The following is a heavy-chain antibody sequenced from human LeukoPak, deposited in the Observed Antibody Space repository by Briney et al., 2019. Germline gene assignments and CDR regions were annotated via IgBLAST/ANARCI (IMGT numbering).Heavy chain of an antibody. CDR1: GFTFSSYS. J-gene: IGHJ4*02. Sequence: GGSLRLSCAASGFTFSSYSMNWVRQAPGKGLEWVSSISSSSSYIYHADSVKGRFTISRDNAKNSLYLQMNSLRAEDTAVYYCARDQEDYFDYWGQGTLVTVSS. CDR3: ARDQEDYFDY. D-gene: IGHD2-15*01. CDR2: ISSSSSYI. V-gene: IGHV3-21*01.